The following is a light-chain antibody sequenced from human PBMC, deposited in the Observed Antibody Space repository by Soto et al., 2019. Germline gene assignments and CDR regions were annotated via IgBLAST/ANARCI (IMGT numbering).Light chain of an antibody. CDR1: QSVSNNY. CDR3: QQYGSSGT. Sequence: ENVWAQSPDTLSRSPGERATLSCRASQSVSNNYLAWYQQKPGQAPRLLIYGASNRATGIPDRFSGSGSGTDFTLTISRLEPEDFAVYYCQQYGSSGTFGQGTKVDIK. CDR2: GAS. J-gene: IGKJ1*01. V-gene: IGKV3-20*01.